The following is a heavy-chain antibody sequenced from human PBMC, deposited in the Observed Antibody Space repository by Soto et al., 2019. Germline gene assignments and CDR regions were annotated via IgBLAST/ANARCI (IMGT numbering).Heavy chain of an antibody. CDR3: ARDSNGVYNEGYYYYGMDV. CDR1: GFTFSDYY. D-gene: IGHD2-8*01. J-gene: IGHJ6*02. V-gene: IGHV3-11*06. CDR2: ISSSSSYT. Sequence: QVQLVESGGGLVKPGGSLRLSCAASGFTFSDYYMSWIRQAPGKGLEWVSCISSSSSYTNYADSVKGRFTISRDNAKNSLSMQMNSLRAEDTAVYYCARDSNGVYNEGYYYYGMDVWGQGTTVTVSS.